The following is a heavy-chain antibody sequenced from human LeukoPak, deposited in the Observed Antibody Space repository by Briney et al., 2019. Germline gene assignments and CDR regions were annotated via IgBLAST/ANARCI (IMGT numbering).Heavy chain of an antibody. CDR1: GYSFASYR. V-gene: IGHV5-51*01. CDR3: ARQSISNPDY. CDR2: IYPGDSDT. J-gene: IGHJ4*02. D-gene: IGHD6-13*01. Sequence: GESLKICCKGSGYSFASYRIGWVRQIPGKGLEWMGIIYPGDSDTRYSPSFQGQVTISANKSISSDYLQWSSLRASDTTMYYCARQSISNPDYWGQGTLVTVSS.